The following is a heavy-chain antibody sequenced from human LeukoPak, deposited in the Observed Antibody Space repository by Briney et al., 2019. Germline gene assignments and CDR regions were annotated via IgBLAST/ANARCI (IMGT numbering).Heavy chain of an antibody. Sequence: GGSLRLSCAASGFTFSSYEMHWVRQAPGKGLEWVSAISGSGGSTYYADSVKGRFTISRDNSRNTLYLQMNSLRAEDTAVYYCAKDPTGGTNHYCYYYYMDVWGKGTTVTISS. CDR3: AKDPTGGTNHYCYYYYMDV. D-gene: IGHD2-8*02. V-gene: IGHV3-23*01. J-gene: IGHJ6*03. CDR1: GFTFSSYE. CDR2: ISGSGGST.